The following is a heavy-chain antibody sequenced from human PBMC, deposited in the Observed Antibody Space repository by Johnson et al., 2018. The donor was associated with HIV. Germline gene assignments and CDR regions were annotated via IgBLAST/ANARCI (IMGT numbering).Heavy chain of an antibody. CDR3: ARARYTSDWYLYDAFDL. D-gene: IGHD6-13*01. V-gene: IGHV3-64*01. J-gene: IGHJ3*01. CDR2: VSSNGGKT. CDR1: GFTFSTYA. Sequence: EVQLVESGGGLVQPGGSLRLSCADSGFTFSTYAMHWVRHAPGKGLEYVSGVSSNGGKTYYANSVKGRFTISRDNSKNTLYLQMGSLRTEDMAVYHCARARYTSDWYLYDAFDLWGQGTMVTVSS.